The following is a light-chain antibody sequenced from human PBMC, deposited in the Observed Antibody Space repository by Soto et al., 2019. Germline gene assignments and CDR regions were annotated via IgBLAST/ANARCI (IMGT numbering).Light chain of an antibody. Sequence: QSVLTQPPSASGSPEQSVTISCTGTSSDVGGYNYVSWYQQHPGKAPKLMIYEVSKRPSGVPDRFSGSKSGNTASLTVPGLQAEDEADYYCSSYAGSNNFVFGTGTKVTVL. CDR3: SSYAGSNNFV. CDR1: SSDVGGYNY. CDR2: EVS. J-gene: IGLJ1*01. V-gene: IGLV2-8*01.